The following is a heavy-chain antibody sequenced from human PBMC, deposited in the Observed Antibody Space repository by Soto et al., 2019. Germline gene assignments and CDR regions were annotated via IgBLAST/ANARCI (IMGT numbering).Heavy chain of an antibody. CDR1: GFSLSTNGVG. Sequence: SGPTLGNPTQTLTLTCTFSGFSLSTNGVGVCWIRQPPVKALEWLAHIFSDDEKSYSKSLKSRITISKETSKRQVVLTMTKMDPVDTATYYCGRIRRGRYCSSTSCFTGWFYXWGQVTLVTVSX. D-gene: IGHD2-2*02. CDR3: GRIRRGRYCSSTSCFTGWFYX. V-gene: IGHV2-26*01. J-gene: IGHJ5*02. CDR2: IFSDDEK.